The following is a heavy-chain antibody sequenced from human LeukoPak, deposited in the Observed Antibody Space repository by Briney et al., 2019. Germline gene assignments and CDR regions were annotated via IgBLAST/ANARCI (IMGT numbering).Heavy chain of an antibody. J-gene: IGHJ4*02. CDR1: GFTFSSYA. D-gene: IGHD4-23*01. V-gene: IGHV3-23*01. CDR2: ISGSGGST. CDR3: AKTTTVVTHPLRY. Sequence: PGGSLRLSCAASGFTFSSYAMSWVRQAPGKGLERVSAISGSGGSTYYADSVKGRFTISRDNSKNTLYLQMNSLRAEDTAVYYCAKTTTVVTHPLRYWGQGTLVTVSS.